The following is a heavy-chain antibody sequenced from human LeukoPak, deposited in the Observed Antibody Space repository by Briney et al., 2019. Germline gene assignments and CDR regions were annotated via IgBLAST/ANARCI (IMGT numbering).Heavy chain of an antibody. J-gene: IGHJ4*02. CDR3: ARDEPPLNFDY. V-gene: IGHV3-23*01. CDR2: LSGSGGST. CDR1: GFIFNKHA. Sequence: QPGGSLRLSCAASGFIFNKHAMSWVRQAPGKGLEWVSGLSGSGGSTDYADSVKGRFTVSRDNSKNTLFLQMNSLRAEDTAVYYCARDEPPLNFDYWGQGTLVTVSS.